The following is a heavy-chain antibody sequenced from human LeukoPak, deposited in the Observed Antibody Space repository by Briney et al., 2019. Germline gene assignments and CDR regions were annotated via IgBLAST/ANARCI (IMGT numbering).Heavy chain of an antibody. V-gene: IGHV3-11*01. CDR2: ISNSGTSI. J-gene: IGHJ4*02. D-gene: IGHD3-10*01. CDR1: GFIFSDYY. Sequence: KSGGSLRLSCAASGFIFSDYYMSWIRQAPGKGLEWVSYISNSGTSIYYADSVKGRFTISRDNAKKSLYLQVNSLRAEDTAVYYCARVLGSYALDYWGQGTLVTVSS. CDR3: ARVLGSYALDY.